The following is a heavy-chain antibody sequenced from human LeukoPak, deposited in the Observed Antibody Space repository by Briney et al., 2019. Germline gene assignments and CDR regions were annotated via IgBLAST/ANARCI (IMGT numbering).Heavy chain of an antibody. Sequence: SETLSLTCTVSGGSISSYYWRWIRQPPGKGLEWIGYIYYSGTTNYNPSLKSRVTISVDTSKNQFSLKLSSVTAADTAVYYCARMEVAYRYNWFDPWGQGTLVTVSS. D-gene: IGHD2-21*01. CDR1: GGSISSYY. CDR3: ARMEVAYRYNWFDP. CDR2: IYYSGTT. J-gene: IGHJ5*02. V-gene: IGHV4-59*01.